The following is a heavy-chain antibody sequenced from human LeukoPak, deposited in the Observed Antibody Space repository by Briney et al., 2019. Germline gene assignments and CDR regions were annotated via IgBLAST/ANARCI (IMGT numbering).Heavy chain of an antibody. CDR3: ASSLYSSSPYYYYYYGMDV. J-gene: IGHJ6*02. CDR2: INHSGST. Sequence: SETLSLTCAVYGGSFSGYYWSWIRQPPGKGLEWIGEINHSGSTNYNPSLKSRVTISVDTSKNQFSLKLSSVTAADTVVYYCASSLYSSSPYYYYYYGMDVWGQGTTVTVSS. V-gene: IGHV4-34*01. CDR1: GGSFSGYY. D-gene: IGHD6-6*01.